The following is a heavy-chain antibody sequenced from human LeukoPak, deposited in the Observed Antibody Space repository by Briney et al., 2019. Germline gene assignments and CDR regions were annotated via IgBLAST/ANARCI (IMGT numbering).Heavy chain of an antibody. CDR3: ARSDAVAGIDY. V-gene: IGHV4-34*01. J-gene: IGHJ4*02. Sequence: PSETLSLTCAVYGGSFSGYYWSWIRQPPGKGLEWIGEINHSGSTNYNPSLKSRVTISVDTSKNQFSLKLSSVTGADTAVYYCARSDAVAGIDYWGQGTLVTVSS. D-gene: IGHD6-19*01. CDR2: INHSGST. CDR1: GGSFSGYY.